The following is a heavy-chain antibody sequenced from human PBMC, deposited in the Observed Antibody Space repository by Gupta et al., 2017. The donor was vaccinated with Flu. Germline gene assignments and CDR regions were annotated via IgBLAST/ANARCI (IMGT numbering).Heavy chain of an antibody. CDR3: ARILMAGDHNYFEY. J-gene: IGHJ4*02. D-gene: IGHD6-19*01. Sequence: QVQLQESGPGLVKPSQTLSLTCTVSGGSISSGGYYWSWIRQHPGRGLEWIALISDSGYTEYNPARRSRVIISVDTSKKQFYLKLTYVNEEDKAVYYCARILMAGDHNYFEYWGQGTLVTVPS. V-gene: IGHV4-31*03. CDR2: ISDSGYT. CDR1: GGSISSGGYY.